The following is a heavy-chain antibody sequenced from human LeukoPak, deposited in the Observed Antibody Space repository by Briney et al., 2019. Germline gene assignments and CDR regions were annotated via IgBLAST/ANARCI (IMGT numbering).Heavy chain of an antibody. J-gene: IGHJ4*02. CDR2: INDDGRNT. D-gene: IGHD3-10*01. Sequence: GGSLRLSCAASGFTFSSYWMHWVRQAPGKGLVWVSRINDDGRNTRYADSVKGRFTISRDNAKNTVYLQMDSLRAEDTAVYYCARKRDYYYASGSFDYWGQGTLVAISS. CDR3: ARKRDYYYASGSFDY. CDR1: GFTFSSYW. V-gene: IGHV3-74*01.